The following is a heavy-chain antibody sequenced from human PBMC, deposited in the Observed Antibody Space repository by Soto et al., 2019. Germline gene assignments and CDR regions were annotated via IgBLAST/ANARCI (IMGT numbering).Heavy chain of an antibody. CDR3: ARDGMPYYYDSSDYYRDAFDI. J-gene: IGHJ3*02. CDR2: ISSSGSTI. D-gene: IGHD3-22*01. Sequence: GGSLRLSCAASGFTFSSYEMNWVRQAPGKGLEWVSYISSSGSTIYYADSVKGRFTISRDNAKNSLYLQMNSLRAEDTAVYYCARDGMPYYYDSSDYYRDAFDIWGQGTMVTVSS. V-gene: IGHV3-48*03. CDR1: GFTFSSYE.